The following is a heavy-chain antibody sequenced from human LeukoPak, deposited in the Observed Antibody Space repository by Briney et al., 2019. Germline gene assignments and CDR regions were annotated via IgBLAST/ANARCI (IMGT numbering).Heavy chain of an antibody. CDR3: ARLYYDFWSGYWI. Sequence: KPSETLSLTCAAYGGSFSGYYWSWIRQPPGKGLEWIGEINHSGSTNYNPSLKSRVTISVDTSKNQFSLKLSSVTAADTAVYYCARLYYDFWSGYWIWGQGTLVTVSS. CDR2: INHSGST. CDR1: GGSFSGYY. D-gene: IGHD3-3*01. J-gene: IGHJ4*02. V-gene: IGHV4-34*01.